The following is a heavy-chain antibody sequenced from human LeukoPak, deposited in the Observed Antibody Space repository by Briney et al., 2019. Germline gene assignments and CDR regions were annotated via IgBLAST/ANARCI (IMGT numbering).Heavy chain of an antibody. CDR2: INAGNGNT. CDR1: GYTFTSYA. Sequence: GASVKVSCKASGYTFTSYAMHWVRQAPGQRLEWMGWINAGNGNTKYSQKFQGRVTITRDTSASTAYMEPSSLRSEDTAVYYCASKAGLGYCSGGSCDYYYGMDVWGQGTTVTVSS. CDR3: ASKAGLGYCSGGSCDYYYGMDV. D-gene: IGHD2-15*01. J-gene: IGHJ6*02. V-gene: IGHV1-3*01.